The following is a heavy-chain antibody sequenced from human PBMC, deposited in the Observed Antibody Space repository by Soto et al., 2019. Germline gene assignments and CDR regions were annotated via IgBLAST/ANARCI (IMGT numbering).Heavy chain of an antibody. V-gene: IGHV4-34*01. Sequence: SETLSLTCAVYGGSFSCYYWSWIRQPPGKGLEWIGEINHSGSTNYNPSLKSRVTISVDTSKNQFSLKLSSVTAADTAVYYCARVWCTNGVCYFYSYDHYFDYWGQGTLVTVSS. CDR2: INHSGST. D-gene: IGHD2-8*01. CDR3: ARVWCTNGVCYFYSYDHYFDY. J-gene: IGHJ4*02. CDR1: GGSFSCYY.